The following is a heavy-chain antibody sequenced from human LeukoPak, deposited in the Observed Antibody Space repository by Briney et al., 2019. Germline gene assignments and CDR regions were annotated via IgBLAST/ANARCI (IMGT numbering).Heavy chain of an antibody. D-gene: IGHD1-26*01. Sequence: ASVKVSCKASGYTFTSYYMHWVRQAPGQGLEWMGIINPSGGSTSYAQKFQGRVTMTEDTSTDTAYMELSSLRSEDTAVYYCMEPLSAFDIWGQGTMVTVSS. CDR1: GYTFTSYY. V-gene: IGHV1-46*01. J-gene: IGHJ3*02. CDR2: INPSGGST. CDR3: MEPLSAFDI.